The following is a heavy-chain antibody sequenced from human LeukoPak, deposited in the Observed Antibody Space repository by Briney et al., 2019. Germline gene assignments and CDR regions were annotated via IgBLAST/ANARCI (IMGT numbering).Heavy chain of an antibody. CDR2: ISTYNGNT. V-gene: IGHV1-18*01. CDR3: ARALDILTGPDY. J-gene: IGHJ4*02. Sequence: ASVKVSCKASGYTCTNCGISWVRQAPGQGLEGMGWISTYNGNTNYAQKVQGRVTMTTDTSTSTAYMELRSLRSDDTAMYYCARALDILTGPDYWGQGTLVTVSS. CDR1: GYTCTNCG. D-gene: IGHD3-9*01.